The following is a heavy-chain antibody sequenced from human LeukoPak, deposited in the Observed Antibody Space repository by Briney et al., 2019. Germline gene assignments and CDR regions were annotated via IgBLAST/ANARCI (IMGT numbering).Heavy chain of an antibody. D-gene: IGHD4-23*01. V-gene: IGHV1-69*10. CDR1: GGTFSSYA. CDR2: IIPILGIA. J-gene: IGHJ4*02. Sequence: ASVTVSCKASGGTFSSYAISWVRQAPGQGLEWMGRIIPILGIANYAQKFQGRVTITADKSTSTAYMELSSLRSEDTAVYYCASIGGNSPLDYWGQGTLVTVSS. CDR3: ASIGGNSPLDY.